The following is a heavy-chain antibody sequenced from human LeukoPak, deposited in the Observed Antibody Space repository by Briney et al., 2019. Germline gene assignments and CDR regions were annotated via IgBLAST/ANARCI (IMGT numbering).Heavy chain of an antibody. V-gene: IGHV3-30-3*01. CDR3: ARDNPLRSGYFAFDI. Sequence: PGGSLRLSCAASGFTFSSYAMHWVRQAPGKGLEWVAVISYDGSNKYYADSVKGRFTISRDNSKNTLYLQMNSLRAEDTAVHYCARDNPLRSGYFAFDIWGQGTMVTVSS. D-gene: IGHD3-3*01. CDR1: GFTFSSYA. J-gene: IGHJ3*02. CDR2: ISYDGSNK.